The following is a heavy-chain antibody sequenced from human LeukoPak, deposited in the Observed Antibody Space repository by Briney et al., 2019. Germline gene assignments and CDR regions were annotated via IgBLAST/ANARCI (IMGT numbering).Heavy chain of an antibody. CDR1: GFTFSSYA. V-gene: IGHV3-30-3*01. Sequence: PGGSLRLSCAASGFTFSSYAMHWVRQAPGKGLEWVAVISYDGSNKYYADSVKGRFTISRDNSKNTLYLQMNSLRAEDTAVYYCARAHPAGVVVIAHLPYFDYWGQGTLVTISS. CDR2: ISYDGSNK. J-gene: IGHJ4*02. CDR3: ARAHPAGVVVIAHLPYFDY. D-gene: IGHD2-21*01.